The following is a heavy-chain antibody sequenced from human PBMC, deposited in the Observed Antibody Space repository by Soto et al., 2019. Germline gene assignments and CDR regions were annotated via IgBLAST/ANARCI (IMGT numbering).Heavy chain of an antibody. V-gene: IGHV1-18*01. CDR3: VRDRDSDTWPSRDV. Sequence: QVHLVQSGAELKKPGASVRVSCKASGYSFTRNGISWVRQAPGQGLEWMGWISAKNGDTNYAQKFQGRVIMTTDTATSTAYMELRSLRSDDTAVYYCVRDRDSDTWPSRDVWGQGTTVNVSS. CDR2: ISAKNGDT. J-gene: IGHJ6*02. CDR1: GYSFTRNG. D-gene: IGHD1-26*01.